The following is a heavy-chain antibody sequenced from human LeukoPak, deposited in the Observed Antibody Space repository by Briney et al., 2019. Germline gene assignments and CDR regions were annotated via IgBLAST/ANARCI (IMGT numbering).Heavy chain of an antibody. Sequence: ASVKVSCKASGYTFSSYGISWVRQAPGQGLEWMGWISAYNGNTNYAQKLQGRVTMTTDTSTSTAYMELRSLRSDDTAVYYCARDQGYSSGSYYFDYWGQGTLVTVSS. CDR3: ARDQGYSSGSYYFDY. D-gene: IGHD6-19*01. CDR1: GYTFSSYG. V-gene: IGHV1-18*01. J-gene: IGHJ4*02. CDR2: ISAYNGNT.